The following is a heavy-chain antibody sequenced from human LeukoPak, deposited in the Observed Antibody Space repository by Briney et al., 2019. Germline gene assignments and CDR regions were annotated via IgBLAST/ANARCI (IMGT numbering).Heavy chain of an antibody. J-gene: IGHJ4*02. CDR2: VSYDGGAK. CDR3: ARDHVIGSYFDY. V-gene: IGHV3-30*03. CDR1: GFTFNTYA. Sequence: PGGSLRLSCAASGFTFNTYALHWVRQAPGKGLEWVAVVSYDGGAKYYADSVKGRFTISRDNSKNTLYLQMNSLRAEDTAVYYCARDHVIGSYFDYWGQGTLVTVSS. D-gene: IGHD2-2*03.